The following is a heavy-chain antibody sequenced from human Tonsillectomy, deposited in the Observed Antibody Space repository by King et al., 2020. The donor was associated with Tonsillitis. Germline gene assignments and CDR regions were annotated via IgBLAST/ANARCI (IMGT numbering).Heavy chain of an antibody. CDR1: GGSISSGDYY. V-gene: IGHV4-30-4*01. J-gene: IGHJ4*02. CDR3: ARSIGEEVVTAIPFEDY. Sequence: VQLQESGPGLVKPSQTLSLTCTVSGGSISSGDYYWSWIRQPPGKGLEWIGYIYYSGSTYYNPSLKGRVTISVDTSKNQFSLKMSSVTAADTAVYYCARSIGEEVVTAIPFEDYGGRGTLVTVSA. CDR2: IYYSGST. D-gene: IGHD2-21*02.